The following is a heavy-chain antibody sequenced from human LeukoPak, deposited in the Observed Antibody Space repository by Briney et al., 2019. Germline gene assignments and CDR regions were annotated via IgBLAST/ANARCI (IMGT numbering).Heavy chain of an antibody. D-gene: IGHD2-2*01. Sequence: VASVKVSCKASGYTFTQYGISWVRQAPGQGLEWMGWISAYNGNTNYVQKFKGRVTMTTDTSTSTAYMELTSLRSDDTAGYYCARDVEAAFCSTSTCYDLVFDYWGQGTLVTVSS. J-gene: IGHJ4*02. CDR2: ISAYNGNT. CDR1: GYTFTQYG. V-gene: IGHV1-18*01. CDR3: ARDVEAAFCSTSTCYDLVFDY.